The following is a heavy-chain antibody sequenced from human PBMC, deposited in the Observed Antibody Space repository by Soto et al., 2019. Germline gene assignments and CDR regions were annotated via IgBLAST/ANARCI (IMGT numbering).Heavy chain of an antibody. CDR2: ISYDGSEK. CDR3: AREVGGSSPPG. J-gene: IGHJ4*02. V-gene: IGHV3-30*04. CDR1: GFTLNRHA. Sequence: QVQLVESGGGVVQPGRSLRLSCAASGFTLNRHAMHWVRQAPVKWLEWVAVISYDGSEKYYADSVKGRFTISRDSSKNTLYLQMDSLGPEDAAVYYCAREVGGSSPPGWGQGTLVTVFS. D-gene: IGHD3-16*01.